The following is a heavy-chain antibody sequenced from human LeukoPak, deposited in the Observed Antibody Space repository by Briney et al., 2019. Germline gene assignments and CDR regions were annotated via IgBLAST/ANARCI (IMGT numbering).Heavy chain of an antibody. CDR3: ARDRIAAAGTEVYMDV. CDR1: GDSVSSNSAA. Sequence: KGSQTLSLTCAISGDSVSSNSAAWNRIRQSPSRGLEWLRRTYYRSKWYNDYAVSVKSRITINPDTSKNQFSLQLNSVTPEDTAVYYCARDRIAAAGTEVYMDVWGKGTTVTVSS. V-gene: IGHV6-1*01. CDR2: TYYRSKWYN. D-gene: IGHD6-13*01. J-gene: IGHJ6*03.